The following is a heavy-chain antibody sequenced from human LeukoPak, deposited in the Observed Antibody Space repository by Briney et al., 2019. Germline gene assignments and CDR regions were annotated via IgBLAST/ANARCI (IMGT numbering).Heavy chain of an antibody. V-gene: IGHV4-39*01. Sequence: SETLSLTCTVSGGSISSSSYYWGWIRQPPGKGLEWIGSIYYSGSTYYNPSLKSRVTISVDTSKNQFSLKLSSVTAADTAVYYCARNGSLWFGELFRPFDPWGQGTLVTVSS. D-gene: IGHD3-10*01. CDR1: GGSISSSSYY. CDR2: IYYSGST. J-gene: IGHJ5*02. CDR3: ARNGSLWFGELFRPFDP.